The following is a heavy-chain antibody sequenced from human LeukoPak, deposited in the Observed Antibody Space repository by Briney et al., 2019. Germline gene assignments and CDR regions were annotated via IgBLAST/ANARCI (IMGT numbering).Heavy chain of an antibody. D-gene: IGHD3-10*01. CDR3: ARDLWFGEGY. Sequence: GGSLRLSCAASGFTFSRYGMHWVRQAPGKGLEWISYISSSSSTIYYADSVKGRFTISRDNAKNSLYLQMNSLRAEDTAVYYCARDLWFGEGYWGQGTLVTVSS. V-gene: IGHV3-48*01. CDR1: GFTFSRYG. CDR2: ISSSSSTI. J-gene: IGHJ4*02.